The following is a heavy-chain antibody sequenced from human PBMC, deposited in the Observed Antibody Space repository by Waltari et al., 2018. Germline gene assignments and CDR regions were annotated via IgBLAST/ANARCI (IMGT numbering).Heavy chain of an antibody. CDR1: GFTFSSYS. D-gene: IGHD6-13*01. V-gene: IGHV3-48*01. CDR2: ISSSSSTI. J-gene: IGHJ6*02. CDR3: ARPDIAAAGIRYYYGMDV. Sequence: EVQLVESGGGLVQPGGSLRLSCAASGFTFSSYSMNWVRQAPGKGLEWVSYISSSSSTIYYADSVKGRFTISRDNAKNSLYLQMNSLRAEDTAVYYCARPDIAAAGIRYYYGMDVWGQGTTVTVSS.